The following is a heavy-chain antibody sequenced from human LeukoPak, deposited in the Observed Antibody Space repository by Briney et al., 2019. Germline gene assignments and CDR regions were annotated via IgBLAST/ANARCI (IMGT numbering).Heavy chain of an antibody. CDR3: ARVVVVPAAMGGYYYYMDV. Sequence: SETLSLTCTVSGGSISSYYWSWIRQPPGKGLEWIGYIYYSGSTNYNPSLKSRVTISVDTSKNQFSLKLSSVTTADTAVYYCARVVVVPAAMGGYYYYMDVWGKGTTVTVSS. J-gene: IGHJ6*03. V-gene: IGHV4-59*12. D-gene: IGHD2-2*01. CDR1: GGSISSYY. CDR2: IYYSGST.